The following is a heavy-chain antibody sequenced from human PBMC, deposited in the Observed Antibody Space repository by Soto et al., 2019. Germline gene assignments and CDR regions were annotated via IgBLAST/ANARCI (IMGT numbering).Heavy chain of an antibody. Sequence: QVQLVQSGAEVKKPGASVKVSCKASGYTFTSYDINWVRQATGQGLEWMGWMNPNSGNTGYAQKLQGRVTMTRNTSISTAYMELSSLRSEDTAVYYCARGPTPYDYIWGSYRSDNWFDPWGQGTLVTVSS. V-gene: IGHV1-8*01. D-gene: IGHD3-16*02. CDR2: MNPNSGNT. J-gene: IGHJ5*02. CDR1: GYTFTSYD. CDR3: ARGPTPYDYIWGSYRSDNWFDP.